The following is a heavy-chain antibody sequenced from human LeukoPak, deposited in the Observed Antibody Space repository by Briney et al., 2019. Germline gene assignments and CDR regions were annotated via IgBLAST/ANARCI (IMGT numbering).Heavy chain of an antibody. CDR2: IIAIFGTA. J-gene: IGHJ4*02. CDR1: GGTFSSYA. Sequence: ASVKVSCKASGGTFSSYAISWVRQAPGQGLEWMGGIIAIFGTANYAQKFQGRVTITADESTSTAYMELSSLRSEDTAVYYCARHPLGYCSSTSCEPFDYWGQGTLVTVSS. V-gene: IGHV1-69*13. D-gene: IGHD2-2*01. CDR3: ARHPLGYCSSTSCEPFDY.